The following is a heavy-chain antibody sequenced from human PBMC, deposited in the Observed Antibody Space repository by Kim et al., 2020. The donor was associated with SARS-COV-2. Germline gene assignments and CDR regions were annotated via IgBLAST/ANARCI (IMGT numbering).Heavy chain of an antibody. CDR3: ARSGNGYNAFGI. D-gene: IGHD5-12*01. J-gene: IGHJ4*02. V-gene: IGHV3-11*01. CDR1: GLSFSDSY. CDR2: ISTRGGSI. Sequence: GESLRLSCAASGLSFSDSYMNWVRQAPGKGLEWLSFISTRGGSIFYADSVEGRFTISRDNAKNSLYLQMNYLRDEDTAVYYCARSGNGYNAFGIWGQGVLVTVSS.